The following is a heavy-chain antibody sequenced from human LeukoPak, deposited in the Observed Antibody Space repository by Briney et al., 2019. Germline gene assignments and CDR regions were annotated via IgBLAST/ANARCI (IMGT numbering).Heavy chain of an antibody. Sequence: PSETLSLTCTVSGGSISNKYWSWIRQPPGKGLEWIGYIYYSGSTNYNPSLMSRVTILVDTSKNQFSLKLSSVTAADTAVYYCARDGRGLGFYYYYMDVWGKGTTVTVSS. CDR2: IYYSGST. CDR3: ARDGRGLGFYYYYMDV. CDR1: GGSISNKY. J-gene: IGHJ6*03. V-gene: IGHV4-59*12.